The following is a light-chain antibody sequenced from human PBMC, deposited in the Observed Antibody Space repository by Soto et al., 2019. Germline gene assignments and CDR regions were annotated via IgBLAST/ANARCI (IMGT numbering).Light chain of an antibody. J-gene: IGKJ1*01. CDR3: QQYDNLPPWT. CDR2: GAS. V-gene: IGKV3-15*01. Sequence: EIVVTQSPATLSVSPGERATLSGRASQSVSSNLAWYQQKPGHAPRLLIYGASTRAAGIPARFSGSGSGTQFTLSISSLQSEDFAVYYCQQYDNLPPWTFGQGTTGDI. CDR1: QSVSSN.